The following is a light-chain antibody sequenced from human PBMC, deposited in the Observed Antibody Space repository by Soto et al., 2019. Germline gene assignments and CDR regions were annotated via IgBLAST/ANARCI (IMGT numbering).Light chain of an antibody. CDR3: QQRTT. J-gene: IGKJ2*01. CDR2: DVS. Sequence: EVVLTQSPATLSLSPGERGTLSCRSSHSIDPFLAWYQQKPGQAPRLLIYDVSKRAPGIPARFSGSASGPDFTLTVSSLEPEDFAVYFCQQRTTFGQGTKLEIK. V-gene: IGKV3-11*01. CDR1: HSIDPF.